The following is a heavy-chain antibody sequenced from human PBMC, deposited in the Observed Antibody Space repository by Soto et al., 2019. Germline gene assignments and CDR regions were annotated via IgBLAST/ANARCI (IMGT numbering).Heavy chain of an antibody. D-gene: IGHD4-17*01. V-gene: IGHV4-31*03. CDR1: GGSISSGGYY. CDR3: ARVRDYGENYYGMDV. J-gene: IGHJ6*02. CDR2: IYYSGST. Sequence: QVQLQESGPGLVKPSQTLSLTCTVSGGSISSGGYYWSWIRQHPGKGLEWIGYIYYSGSTYYNPSRKSRVTISVDTSKNQFSLKLSSVTAADTAVYYCARVRDYGENYYGMDVWGQGTTVTVSS.